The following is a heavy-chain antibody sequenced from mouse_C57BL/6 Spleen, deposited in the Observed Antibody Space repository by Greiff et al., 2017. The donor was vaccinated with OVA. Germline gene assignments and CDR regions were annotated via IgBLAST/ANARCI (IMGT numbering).Heavy chain of an antibody. CDR1: GFSLTSYG. Sequence: VKLVESGPGLVQPSQSLSITCTVSGFSLTSYGVHWVRQPPGKGLEWLGVIRSGGGTDYNAAFISRLSISKNNTNSQVFFKMNSQQAADTTIYYCARVYYDYDGYYFDYWGQGTTLTVSS. CDR3: ARVYYDYDGYYFDY. V-gene: IGHV2-2*01. D-gene: IGHD2-4*01. J-gene: IGHJ2*01. CDR2: IRSGGGT.